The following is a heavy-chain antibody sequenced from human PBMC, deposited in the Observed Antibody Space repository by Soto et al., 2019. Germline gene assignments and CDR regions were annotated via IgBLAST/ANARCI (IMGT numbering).Heavy chain of an antibody. CDR1: GFTFSSYA. J-gene: IGHJ4*02. CDR3: ANDRDYYGSGSYIDY. V-gene: IGHV3-23*01. Sequence: EVQLLESGGGLVQPGGSLRLSCAASGFTFSSYAMSWVRQAPGKGLEWVSAISGSGGSTYYADSVKGRFTISRDNSKNTLYLQMNSLRAEDTAVYYCANDRDYYGSGSYIDYWGQGTLVTVSS. CDR2: ISGSGGST. D-gene: IGHD3-10*01.